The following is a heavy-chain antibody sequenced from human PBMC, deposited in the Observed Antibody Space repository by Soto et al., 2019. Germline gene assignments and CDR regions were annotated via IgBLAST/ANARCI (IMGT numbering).Heavy chain of an antibody. J-gene: IGHJ4*02. Sequence: WVRQAPGQGLEWMGWINPNSGGTNYAQKFQGWVTMTRDTSISTAYMELSRLRSDDTAVYYCARGSMLGYWGQGTLVTVSS. D-gene: IGHD6-13*01. CDR3: ARGSMLGY. CDR2: INPNSGGT. V-gene: IGHV1-2*04.